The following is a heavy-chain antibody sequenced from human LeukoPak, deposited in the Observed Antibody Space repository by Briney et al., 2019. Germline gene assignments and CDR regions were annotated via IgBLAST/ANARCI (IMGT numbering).Heavy chain of an antibody. Sequence: GGSLRLSCAASGFTFSNAWMSWVRQAPGKGLEWVGRIKSKTDGGTTDYAAPVKGRFTISRDDSKNTLYLQMNSLKTEDTAVYYCTTHHYDILTGYYSTVLFDYWGQGTLVTVSS. CDR1: GFTFSNAW. D-gene: IGHD3-9*01. CDR2: IKSKTDGGTT. J-gene: IGHJ4*02. CDR3: TTHHYDILTGYYSTVLFDY. V-gene: IGHV3-15*01.